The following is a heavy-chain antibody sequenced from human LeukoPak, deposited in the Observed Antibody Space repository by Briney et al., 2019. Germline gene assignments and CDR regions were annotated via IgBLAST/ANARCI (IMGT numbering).Heavy chain of an antibody. CDR3: ARRRRLQTAAMSVGGIDY. J-gene: IGHJ4*02. D-gene: IGHD2-2*01. CDR2: INPSGGST. V-gene: IGHV1-46*01. Sequence: ASVKVSCKSSGYTFTSYYMYWVRQAPGQGLEWMGIINPSGGSTSYAQKFQGRVTMTRDTSISTAYMELSRLRSDDTAVYYCARRRRLQTAAMSVGGIDYWGQGTLVTVSS. CDR1: GYTFTSYY.